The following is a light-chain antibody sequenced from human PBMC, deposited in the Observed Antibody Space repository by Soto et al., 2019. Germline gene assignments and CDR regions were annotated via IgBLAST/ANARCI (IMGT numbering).Light chain of an antibody. V-gene: IGKV3-20*01. CDR3: QQYGSSPPGT. Sequence: EIVLTQSPGTLALSQGERATLSXRASPSVTTTLSWYQQKPGQXTRLIXXGEXSRATGIPDRFSGSGSGTDFTLTISRLEPEDFAVYYCQQYGSSPPGTFGGGTKVDIK. CDR2: GEX. CDR1: PSVTTT. J-gene: IGKJ4*02.